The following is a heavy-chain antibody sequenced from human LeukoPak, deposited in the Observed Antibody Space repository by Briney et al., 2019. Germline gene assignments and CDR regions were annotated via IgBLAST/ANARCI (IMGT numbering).Heavy chain of an antibody. V-gene: IGHV1-69*05. D-gene: IGHD3-3*01. CDR2: IIPIFGTA. J-gene: IGHJ4*02. Sequence: PEASVKVSCKPSGGTFSSYAISWVRQAPGQGLEWMGRIIPIFGTANYAQKFQGRVTITTDESTSAAYMELSSLRSEDTAVYYCARSPLEWLSKFDYWGQGTLVTVSS. CDR1: GGTFSSYA. CDR3: ARSPLEWLSKFDY.